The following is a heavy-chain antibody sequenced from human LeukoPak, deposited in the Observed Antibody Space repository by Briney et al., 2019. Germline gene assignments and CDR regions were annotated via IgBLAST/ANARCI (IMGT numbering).Heavy chain of an antibody. J-gene: IGHJ3*02. V-gene: IGHV3-23*01. CDR3: AKAGEYYYDSSGYLSGDAFDI. D-gene: IGHD3-22*01. CDR2: TSGSGGST. Sequence: PGGSLRLSCAASGFTFSSYAMSWVRQAPGKGLEWVSATSGSGGSTYYADSVKGRFTISRDNSKNTLYLQMNSLRAEDTAVYYCAKAGEYYYDSSGYLSGDAFDIWGQGTMVTVSS. CDR1: GFTFSSYA.